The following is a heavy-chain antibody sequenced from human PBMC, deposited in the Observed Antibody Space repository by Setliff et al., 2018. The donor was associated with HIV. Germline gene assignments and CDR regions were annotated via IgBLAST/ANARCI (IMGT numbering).Heavy chain of an antibody. J-gene: IGHJ6*01. CDR3: ARIFGDQGYYYGLDL. V-gene: IGHV4-34*01. D-gene: IGHD3-3*01. Sequence: SETLSLTCAVSGGTFSLHYYTWIRQSPLRGLEWIGEINHSGGTRYNPSLESRVTISVDTSKNQFSLKLSSVIAADTAVYYCARIFGDQGYYYGLDLWGPGTTVTVSS. CDR1: GGTFSLHY. CDR2: INHSGGT.